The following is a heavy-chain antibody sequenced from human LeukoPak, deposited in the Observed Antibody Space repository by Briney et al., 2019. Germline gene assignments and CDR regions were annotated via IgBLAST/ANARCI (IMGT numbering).Heavy chain of an antibody. CDR1: GGSISSSSYY. J-gene: IGHJ4*03. V-gene: IGHV4-39*01. D-gene: IGHD4-11*01. CDR2: IYYSGST. CDR3: ARHWPPHLRTQYYFDY. Sequence: SETLSLTCTVSGGSISSSSYYWGWIRQPPGEGLEWIGSIYYSGSTYYNPSLKSRVTISVDTSKNQFSLKLSSVTAADTAVYYCARHWPPHLRTQYYFDYWGQGTTVTVSS.